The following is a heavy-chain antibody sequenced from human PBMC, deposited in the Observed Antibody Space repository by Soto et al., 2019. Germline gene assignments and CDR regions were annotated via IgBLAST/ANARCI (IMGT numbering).Heavy chain of an antibody. Sequence: PSETLSLTCTVSGGSISSSSYYWGWIRQPPGKGLEWIGSFYVTGSTNYNPSLKSRVDISVDTSKNQFSLKLSSVTAADTAVYHCARHFCGGGRCTWYFDPWGLGTLVTVSS. CDR1: GGSISSSSYY. V-gene: IGHV4-39*01. D-gene: IGHD2-15*01. CDR2: FYVTGST. CDR3: ARHFCGGGRCTWYFDP. J-gene: IGHJ4*02.